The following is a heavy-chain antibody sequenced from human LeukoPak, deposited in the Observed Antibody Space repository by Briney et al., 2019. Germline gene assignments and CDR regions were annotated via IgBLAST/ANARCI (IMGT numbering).Heavy chain of an antibody. CDR1: GFTFSSYW. J-gene: IGHJ6*02. Sequence: GGSLRLSCAASGFTFSSYWMHWVRQPPGRGQVWVSRITTDVSSTTYAASVKGRFTVCRDNSKSMLFLQLNSLRAEDTALYYGARDLHYYVAMDVWGQGTTVTVSS. CDR2: ITTDVSST. D-gene: IGHD3-10*02. V-gene: IGHV3-74*01. CDR3: ARDLHYYVAMDV.